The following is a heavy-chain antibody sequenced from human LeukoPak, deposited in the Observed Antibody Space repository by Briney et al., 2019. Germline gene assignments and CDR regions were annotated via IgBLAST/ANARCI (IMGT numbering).Heavy chain of an antibody. J-gene: IGHJ4*02. V-gene: IGHV4-61*02. CDR1: GGSISSGSYY. Sequence: SETLSLTCTVSGGSISSGSYYWSWIRQPAGKGLEWIGRIYTSGSTNYNPSLKSRVTISVDTSKNQFSLKLSSVTAADTAVYYCARGLRGPPGWGQGTLVTVSS. CDR3: ARGLRGPPG. CDR2: IYTSGST. D-gene: IGHD5-12*01.